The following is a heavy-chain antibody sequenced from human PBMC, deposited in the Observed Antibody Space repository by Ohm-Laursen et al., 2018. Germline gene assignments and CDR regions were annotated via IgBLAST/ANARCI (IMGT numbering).Heavy chain of an antibody. CDR1: GFTFSRYA. D-gene: IGHD4-23*01. J-gene: IGHJ5*02. CDR2: IDRGGNG. V-gene: IGHV3-23*03. CDR3: ASYYGGYDP. Sequence: SLRLSCSASGFTFSRYAMSWVRQTPKKGLEWVSEIDRGGNGCYAESVKGRFTISRDNSKNTLYLQMNNLRAEDSAVYYCASYYGGYDPWGQGTLVTVSS.